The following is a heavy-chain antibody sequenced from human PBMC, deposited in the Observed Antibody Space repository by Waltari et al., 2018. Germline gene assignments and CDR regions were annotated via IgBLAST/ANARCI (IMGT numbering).Heavy chain of an antibody. CDR1: GYTLTELS. D-gene: IGHD3-22*01. CDR2: FDPEDGET. V-gene: IGHV1-24*01. CDR3: ATIPAPSYYDSSGQHKYYFDY. Sequence: QVQLVQSGAEVKKPGASVKVSCKVSGYTLTELSMHWVRQAPGKGLEWMGGFDPEDGETIYAQKCQGRVTMTEDTSTDTAYMELSSLGSEDTAVYYCATIPAPSYYDSSGQHKYYFDYWGQGTLVTVSS. J-gene: IGHJ4*02.